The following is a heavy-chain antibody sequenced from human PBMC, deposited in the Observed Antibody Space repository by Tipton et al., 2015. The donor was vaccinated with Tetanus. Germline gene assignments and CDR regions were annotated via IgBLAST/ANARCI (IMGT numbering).Heavy chain of an antibody. Sequence: QLVQSGAEMKKPGASVKVSCKASGYTFTGYYIYWVRQAPGQGLEWMGWIDPNSGGTVYAQKFQGRVTMTRDTSISTAYMEPRSLRSDDTAVFYCARDRGDYIYYGMDVWGPGTTVTVS. CDR1: GYTFTGYY. CDR2: IDPNSGGT. V-gene: IGHV1-2*02. CDR3: ARDRGDYIYYGMDV. J-gene: IGHJ6*02. D-gene: IGHD3-22*01.